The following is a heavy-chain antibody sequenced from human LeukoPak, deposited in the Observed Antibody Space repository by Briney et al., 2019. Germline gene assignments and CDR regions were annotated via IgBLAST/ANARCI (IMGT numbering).Heavy chain of an antibody. Sequence: GGSLRLSCAASGFIFDDYAMHWVRQAPGKGLEWVSGISWNSGSIGYADSVKGRFTISRDNSKNTLYLQVNSLRAEDTALYYCARDHTNTYYYDTSGYHIDYWGQGTLVTVSS. CDR3: ARDHTNTYYYDTSGYHIDY. D-gene: IGHD3-22*01. CDR1: GFIFDDYA. V-gene: IGHV3-9*01. CDR2: ISWNSGSI. J-gene: IGHJ4*02.